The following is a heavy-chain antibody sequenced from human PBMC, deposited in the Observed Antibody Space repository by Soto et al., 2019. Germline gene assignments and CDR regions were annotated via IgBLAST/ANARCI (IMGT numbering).Heavy chain of an antibody. CDR3: ARGYDMLTGYYPNGFDP. CDR1: GGSISSGGYY. Sequence: SETLSLTCTVSGGSISSGGYYWSWIRQHPGKGLEWIGYIYYSGSTYYNPSLKSRVTISVDTSKNQFSLKLNSVTAADTDVYYCARGYDMLTGYYPNGFDPWGQGTLVTVSS. V-gene: IGHV4-31*03. CDR2: IYYSGST. J-gene: IGHJ5*02. D-gene: IGHD3-9*01.